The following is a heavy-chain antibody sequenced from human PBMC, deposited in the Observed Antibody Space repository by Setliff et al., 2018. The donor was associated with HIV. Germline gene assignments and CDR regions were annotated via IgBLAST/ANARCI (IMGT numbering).Heavy chain of an antibody. CDR1: GYTLTELS. Sequence: RASVKVSCKVSGYTLTELSRHWVRQAPGKGLEWMGSFDPKDGKTRYAQKFQGRVTVTEDTSTDTAYMELSSLRSEDTAVYYYVTGSAARPFDYWGQGTLVTVSS. CDR3: VTGSAARPFDY. CDR2: FDPKDGKT. D-gene: IGHD6-6*01. V-gene: IGHV1-24*01. J-gene: IGHJ4*02.